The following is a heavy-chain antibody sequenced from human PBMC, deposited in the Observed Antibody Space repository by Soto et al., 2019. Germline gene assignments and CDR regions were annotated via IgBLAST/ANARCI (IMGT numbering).Heavy chain of an antibody. D-gene: IGHD3-3*01. CDR3: ARGLEWSDYYYYGMDV. Sequence: QVQLVQSGAEVKKPGASVKVSCKASGYTFTSYAMHWVRQAPGQRLEWMGWINAGNGNTKYSQKFQGRVTITRDTSASTADMELSSLRSEDTAVYYCARGLEWSDYYYYGMDVWGQGTTVTVSS. V-gene: IGHV1-3*01. CDR1: GYTFTSYA. CDR2: INAGNGNT. J-gene: IGHJ6*02.